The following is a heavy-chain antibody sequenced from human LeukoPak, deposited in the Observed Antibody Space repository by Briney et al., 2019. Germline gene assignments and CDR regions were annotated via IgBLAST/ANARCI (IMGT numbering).Heavy chain of an antibody. CDR3: ARDAPKYSSDGIDP. V-gene: IGHV4-61*02. CDR1: GGSISSGSYY. CDR2: IYTSGST. D-gene: IGHD6-19*01. J-gene: IGHJ5*02. Sequence: PSQTLSLTCTVSGGSISSGSYYWSWIRQPAGKGLEWIGRIYTSGSTNYNPSLKSRVTMSVDTSKNQFSLKLSSVTAADTAVYYCARDAPKYSSDGIDPWGQGTLVTVSS.